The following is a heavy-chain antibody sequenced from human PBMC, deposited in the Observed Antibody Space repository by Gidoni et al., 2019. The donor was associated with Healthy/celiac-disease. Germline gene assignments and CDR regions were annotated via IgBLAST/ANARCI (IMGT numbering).Heavy chain of an antibody. V-gene: IGHV1-69*08. J-gene: IGHJ4*02. D-gene: IGHD2-15*01. CDR3: AREGILVVAATPHYFDY. CDR2: IIPILGIA. Sequence: QVQLVQSGAEVKKPGSSVKVSCKASGGTFSSYTISWVRQAPGQGLEWMGRIIPILGIANDAQKFQGRVTITADKSTSTAYMELSSLRSEDTAVYYCAREGILVVAATPHYFDYWGQGTLVTVSS. CDR1: GGTFSSYT.